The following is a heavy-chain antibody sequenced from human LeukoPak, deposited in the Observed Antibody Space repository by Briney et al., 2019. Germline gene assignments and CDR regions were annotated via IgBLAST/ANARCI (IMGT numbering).Heavy chain of an antibody. D-gene: IGHD3-16*01. J-gene: IGHJ5*02. V-gene: IGHV4-38-2*01. CDR2: ISHNGNA. CDR3: ARDPNWDSWFDP. Sequence: PSETLSLTCAVSGYSVGSAYYWVWIRQPPGKGLEWLGTISHNGNAYYSPSLKSRLTMSVDTSKNQFSLNLNSVTAADTAVYFCARDPNWDSWFDPWGQGALVTVSS. CDR1: GYSVGSAYY.